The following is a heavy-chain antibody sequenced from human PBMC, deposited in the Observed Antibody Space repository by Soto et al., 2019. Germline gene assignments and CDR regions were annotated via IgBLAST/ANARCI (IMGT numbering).Heavy chain of an antibody. Sequence: SETLSLTCTVSGGSISSGGYYWSWIRQHPGKGLEWIGYIYYSGSTYYNPSLKSRVTISVDTSKNQFSLKLSSVTAADTAVYYCARETLSADGSGHLIFDYWGQGTLVTVS. CDR2: IYYSGST. J-gene: IGHJ4*02. CDR1: GGSISSGGYY. V-gene: IGHV4-31*03. D-gene: IGHD1-26*01. CDR3: ARETLSADGSGHLIFDY.